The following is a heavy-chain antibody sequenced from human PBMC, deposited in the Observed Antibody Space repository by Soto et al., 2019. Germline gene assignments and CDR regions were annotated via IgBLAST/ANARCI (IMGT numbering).Heavy chain of an antibody. CDR3: VTKATGYSSSWYEIDP. D-gene: IGHD6-13*01. CDR1: GYSFTSYC. Sequence: PGESLKISCKGSGYSFTSYCIGWVRQMPGKGLEWMGIIYPGDSDTRYSPSFQGQVTISADKSISTAYLQWSSLKASDTAMYYCVTKATGYSSSWYEIDPWGQGTLVTVSS. J-gene: IGHJ5*02. CDR2: IYPGDSDT. V-gene: IGHV5-51*01.